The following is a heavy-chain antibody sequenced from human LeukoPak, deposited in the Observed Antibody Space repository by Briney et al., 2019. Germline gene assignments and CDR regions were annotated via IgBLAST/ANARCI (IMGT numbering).Heavy chain of an antibody. Sequence: ASVKVSCKASGYTFTSYGISWVRQAPGQGLEWMGWISAYNGNTNYAQKLQGRVTMTTDTSTSTAYMQLRSLRSDDTAMYYCAREDSSGYYSHATFDYWGQGTLVTVSS. CDR2: ISAYNGNT. CDR3: AREDSSGYYSHATFDY. CDR1: GYTFTSYG. D-gene: IGHD3-22*01. V-gene: IGHV1-18*01. J-gene: IGHJ4*02.